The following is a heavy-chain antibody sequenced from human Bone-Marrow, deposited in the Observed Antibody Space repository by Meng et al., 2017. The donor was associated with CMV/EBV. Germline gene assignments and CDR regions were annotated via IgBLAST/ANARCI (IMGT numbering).Heavy chain of an antibody. V-gene: IGHV1-69*05. CDR3: ARAPFNHYSSSSCYQNGMDV. J-gene: IGHJ6*02. CDR1: GGTFSSYA. D-gene: IGHD2-2*01. Sequence: SVKVSCKASGGTFSSYAISWVRQAPGQGLEWMGGIIPIFGTANYAQKFQGRVTITTDESTSTAYMELSSLRSEDTAVYYCARAPFNHYSSSSCYQNGMDVWGQGTTVTVSS. CDR2: IIPIFGTA.